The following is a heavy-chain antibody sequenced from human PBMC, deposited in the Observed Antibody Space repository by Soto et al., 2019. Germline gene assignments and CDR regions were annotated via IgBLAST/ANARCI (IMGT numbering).Heavy chain of an antibody. CDR2: IYYSGTT. Sequence: QLRLQESGPGLVKPSETLSLTCTVSGGSISSTTYYWGWIRQPPGKGLEWIGSIYYSGTTLYNPSLEGRPIIPVGAPKTQFSLRLTFMPAADPAVYYCASRAWSDGYFDLWGRGTLVTVSS. CDR3: ASRAWSDGYFDL. V-gene: IGHV4-39*01. J-gene: IGHJ2*01. CDR1: GGSISSTTYY. D-gene: IGHD2-8*02.